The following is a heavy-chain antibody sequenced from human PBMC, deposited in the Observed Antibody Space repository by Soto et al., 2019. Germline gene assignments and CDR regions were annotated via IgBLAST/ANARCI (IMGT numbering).Heavy chain of an antibody. J-gene: IGHJ6*02. D-gene: IGHD6-19*01. Sequence: EVQLLESGGGLVQPGGSLRLSCAASGFTFSSYAMSWVRQAPGKGLEWVSAISGSGGSTYYADSVKGRFTISRDNSKNTLYLQMNSLRAEDTAVYYCANGRSVGCYLSYYYYGMDVWGQGTTVTVSS. CDR3: ANGRSVGCYLSYYYYGMDV. CDR2: ISGSGGST. CDR1: GFTFSSYA. V-gene: IGHV3-23*01.